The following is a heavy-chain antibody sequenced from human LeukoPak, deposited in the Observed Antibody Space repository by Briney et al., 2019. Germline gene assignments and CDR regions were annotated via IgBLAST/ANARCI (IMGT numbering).Heavy chain of an antibody. CDR2: INPSGGST. V-gene: IGHV1-46*01. Sequence: ASVTVSCKASGYTFTSYYMHWVRQAPGQGLEWMGIINPSGGSTSYAQKFQGRVTMTRDMSTSTVYMELSSLRSEDTAVYYCARVVYYYDSSGYYPRGLGYYYYYMDVWGKGTTVTVSS. CDR3: ARVVYYYDSSGYYPRGLGYYYYYMDV. CDR1: GYTFTSYY. D-gene: IGHD3-22*01. J-gene: IGHJ6*03.